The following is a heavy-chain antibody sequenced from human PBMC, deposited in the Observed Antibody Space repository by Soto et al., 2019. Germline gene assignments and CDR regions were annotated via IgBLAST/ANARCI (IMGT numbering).Heavy chain of an antibody. Sequence: GGSLRLSCAASGFTVSSKYMSWVRQAPGKGLEWVSLIQSGGPTYYADSEKGRFTISRDTSENTLHLQMDSLRAEDTAVYYCARDDVLCDGGRCYGVPLDVWCKGTTVTVSS. CDR2: IQSGGPT. J-gene: IGHJ6*04. CDR1: GFTVSSKY. D-gene: IGHD2-15*01. V-gene: IGHV3-66*01. CDR3: ARDDVLCDGGRCYGVPLDV.